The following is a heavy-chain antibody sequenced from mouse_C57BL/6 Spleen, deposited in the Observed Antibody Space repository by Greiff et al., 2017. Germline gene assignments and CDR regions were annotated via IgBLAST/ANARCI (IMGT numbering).Heavy chain of an antibody. J-gene: IGHJ3*01. V-gene: IGHV1-31*01. D-gene: IGHD1-1*01. CDR3: ARGGITTVVTGAWAD. CDR2: IYHYNGVS. Sequence: VQLQQSGPELVKPGASVTISCKASGYSFTGYYMHWVKQSPGNILDWIGYIYHYNGVSSYNQKFKGKATLTVDKSSSTAYMVLRSLTTEDSAVYYCARGGITTVVTGAWADWGQGTLVTVAA. CDR1: GYSFTGYY.